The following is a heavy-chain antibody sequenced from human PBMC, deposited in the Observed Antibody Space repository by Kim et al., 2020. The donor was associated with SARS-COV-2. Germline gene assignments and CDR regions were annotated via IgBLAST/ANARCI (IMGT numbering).Heavy chain of an antibody. Sequence: GGSLRLSCAASGFTFSSYWMHWVRQAPGKGLVWVSRINSDGSSTSYADSVKSRFTISRDNAKNTLYLQMNSLRAEDTAVYYCARAHYDFWSGFAFDIWGQGTMVTVSS. V-gene: IGHV3-74*01. CDR3: ARAHYDFWSGFAFDI. D-gene: IGHD3-3*01. J-gene: IGHJ3*02. CDR1: GFTFSSYW. CDR2: INSDGSST.